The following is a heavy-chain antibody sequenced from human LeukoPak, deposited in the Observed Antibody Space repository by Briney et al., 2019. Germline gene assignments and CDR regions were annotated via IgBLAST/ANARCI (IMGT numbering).Heavy chain of an antibody. V-gene: IGHV3-7*01. D-gene: IGHD3-16*01. CDR1: GFNFSSYW. J-gene: IGHJ4*02. CDR2: IKQDGSEK. Sequence: GESLPLSCAVSGFNFSSYWMSWVRPAPGKGLEWVANIKQDGSEKYYMDSVKGRFTISRDNAQNSLYLQMNSLRVEDTAVYYCARSFGDWGQGTLVTVSS. CDR3: ARSFGD.